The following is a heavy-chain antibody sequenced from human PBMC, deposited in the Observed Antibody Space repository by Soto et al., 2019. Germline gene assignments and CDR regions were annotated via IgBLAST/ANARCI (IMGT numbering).Heavy chain of an antibody. CDR1: GFSLSTSGEG. D-gene: IGHD6-6*01. J-gene: IGHJ3*02. Sequence: QGTLKESGPTLVKPTQTLTLTCSFSGFSLSTSGEGVGWIRQSPGKAPEWLALIYWSGDEHYRPTLKSRLSIIKDTSKNHVVLIMSDMDPVDTATYYCARGLATLPVFAFDIWGQGTMVTVSS. V-gene: IGHV2-5*01. CDR3: ARGLATLPVFAFDI. CDR2: IYWSGDE.